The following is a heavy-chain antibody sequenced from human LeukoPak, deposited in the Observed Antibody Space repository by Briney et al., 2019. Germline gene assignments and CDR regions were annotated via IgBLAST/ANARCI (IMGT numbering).Heavy chain of an antibody. D-gene: IGHD6-19*01. J-gene: IGHJ6*02. V-gene: IGHV1-2*02. Sequence: ASVKVSCKASGYTFTDYYMHWVRQAPGQGLEWMGWINPNSGGTNYAQKFQGRVTMTRDTSISTAYMELSRLRSSDTAVYYCARDRGPPAVAGPYYYYGMDVWGQGTTVTVSS. CDR3: ARDRGPPAVAGPYYYYGMDV. CDR2: INPNSGGT. CDR1: GYTFTDYY.